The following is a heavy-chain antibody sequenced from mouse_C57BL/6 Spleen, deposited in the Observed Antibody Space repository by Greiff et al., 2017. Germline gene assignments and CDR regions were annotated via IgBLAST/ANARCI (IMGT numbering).Heavy chain of an antibody. V-gene: IGHV5-9-1*02. J-gene: IGHJ4*01. CDR1: GFTFSSYA. CDR2: ISSGGDYI. D-gene: IGHD3-2*02. CDR3: TRGSSGYAGAMDY. Sequence: EVQLVESGAGLVKPGGSLKLSCAASGFTFSSYAMSWVRQTPEKRLEWVAYISSGGDYIYYADTVKGRFTISRDNARNTLSLQMSSLKSEDTAMYYCTRGSSGYAGAMDYWGQGTSVTVSS.